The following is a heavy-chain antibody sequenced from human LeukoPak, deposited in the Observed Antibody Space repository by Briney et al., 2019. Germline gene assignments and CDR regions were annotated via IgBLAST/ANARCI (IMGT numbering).Heavy chain of an antibody. CDR1: ADSVSRSDSY. V-gene: IGHV4-39*01. CDR3: ARRRYYDGSGLE. CDR2: IYYSGRT. D-gene: IGHD3-22*01. Sequence: SETLPLXCSVSADSVSRSDSYWDWIRQPPGKGLEWIGTIYYSGRTYYSPSLKSRVTLSVDTSSNQFSLNLRSVTAADTAVYYCARRRYYDGSGLEWGQGTLLSVSS. J-gene: IGHJ1*01.